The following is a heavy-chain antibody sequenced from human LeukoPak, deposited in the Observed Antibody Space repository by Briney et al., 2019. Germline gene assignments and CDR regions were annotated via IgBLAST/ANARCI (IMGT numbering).Heavy chain of an antibody. D-gene: IGHD6-13*01. CDR1: GFTFSNYG. Sequence: PGRSLRLSCAASGFTFSNYGMHWVRQAPGKGLEWVAVISYDGSNKYYADSVKGRFTISRDNSKNTLYLQMNSLRAEDTAVYYRAKDYRSSYYYGMDVWGQGTTVTVSS. CDR3: AKDYRSSYYYGMDV. J-gene: IGHJ6*02. CDR2: ISYDGSNK. V-gene: IGHV3-30*18.